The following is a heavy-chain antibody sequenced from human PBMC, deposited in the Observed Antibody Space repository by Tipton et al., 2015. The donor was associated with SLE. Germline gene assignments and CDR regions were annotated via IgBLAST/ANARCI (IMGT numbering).Heavy chain of an antibody. J-gene: IGHJ6*03. CDR3: ARDAGGSLGMESYYYYMDV. Sequence: TLSLTCTVSGGSVSSSSNYWAWIRQPPGKGLEWIGYIYYSGNTYYNPSLGSRLTISVDTSKDQFSLRLTSVTAADTAVYYCARDAGGSLGMESYYYYMDVWGKGTTVTVSS. V-gene: IGHV4-31*03. CDR2: IYYSGNT. D-gene: IGHD7-27*01. CDR1: GGSVSSSSNY.